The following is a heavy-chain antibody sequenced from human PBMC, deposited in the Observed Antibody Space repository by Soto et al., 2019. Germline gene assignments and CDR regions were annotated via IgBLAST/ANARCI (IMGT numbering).Heavy chain of an antibody. V-gene: IGHV3-30*18. CDR3: AKDLRRLTTAPFDY. CDR1: GVTFSSYG. CDR2: ISYDGSNK. D-gene: IGHD4-17*01. Sequence: QVQLVESGGGVVQPGRSLRLSCAASGVTFSSYGMHWVRQAPGKGLEWVAVISYDGSNKYYADSVKGRFTISRDNSKNTLYLQMNSLRAEDTAVYYCAKDLRRLTTAPFDYWGQGPLVTVSS. J-gene: IGHJ4*02.